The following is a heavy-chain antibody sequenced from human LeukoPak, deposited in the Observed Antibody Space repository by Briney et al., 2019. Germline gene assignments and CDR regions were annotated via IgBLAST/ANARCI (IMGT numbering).Heavy chain of an antibody. CDR1: GGSISSYY. CDR2: IYTSGST. D-gene: IGHD2-2*01. J-gene: IGHJ5*02. CDR3: ARGRRYCSSNSCYLDWFDP. V-gene: IGHV4-4*09. Sequence: PSETLSLTCTVSGGSISSYYWSWIRQPPGKGLEWIGYIYTSGSTNYNPSLKSRVTISVDTSKNQFSLKLSSVTAADTAVYYCARGRRYCSSNSCYLDWFDPWGQGTLVTVSS.